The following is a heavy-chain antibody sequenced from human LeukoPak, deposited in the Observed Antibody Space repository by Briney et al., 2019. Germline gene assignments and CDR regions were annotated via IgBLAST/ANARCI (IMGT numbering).Heavy chain of an antibody. Sequence: GGSLRLSCAASGFTFSSYAMSWVRQAPGKGLEWVSAISGSGGSTYYADSVKGRFTISRDNSKNTLYLQMNSLRAEDTAVYYCAKDLRASIVVVPAAMRGDDYWGQGTLVTVSS. CDR3: AKDLRASIVVVPAAMRGDDY. D-gene: IGHD2-2*01. CDR2: ISGSGGST. J-gene: IGHJ4*02. CDR1: GFTFSSYA. V-gene: IGHV3-23*01.